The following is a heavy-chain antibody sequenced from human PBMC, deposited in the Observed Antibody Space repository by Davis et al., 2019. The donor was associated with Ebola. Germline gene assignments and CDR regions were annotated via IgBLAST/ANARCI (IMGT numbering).Heavy chain of an antibody. Sequence: ASVKVSCKASGYTLTGYYMHWVRQAPGQRLEWMGWINPNSGGTNYAQKFQGWVTMTRDTSISTDYMELSRLRSDDTAVYYCARGTGTTGESYGMDVWGQGTTVTVSS. CDR2: INPNSGGT. CDR3: ARGTGTTGESYGMDV. J-gene: IGHJ6*02. CDR1: GYTLTGYY. V-gene: IGHV1-2*04. D-gene: IGHD1-1*01.